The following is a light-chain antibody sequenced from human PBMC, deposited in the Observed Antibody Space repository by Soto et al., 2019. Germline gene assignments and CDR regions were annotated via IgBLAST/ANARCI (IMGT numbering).Light chain of an antibody. CDR2: DVS. Sequence: QSVLTQPASVSGSHGQSITISCTGTSGDIGRYNYVSWFQQHPGKAPKLMIYDVSLRPSGISNRFSGSKSGNTASLTISGLQADDDGDYYCSSYTDTNHLQIFGGGTKLTVL. CDR1: SGDIGRYNY. V-gene: IGLV2-14*03. CDR3: SSYTDTNHLQI. J-gene: IGLJ2*01.